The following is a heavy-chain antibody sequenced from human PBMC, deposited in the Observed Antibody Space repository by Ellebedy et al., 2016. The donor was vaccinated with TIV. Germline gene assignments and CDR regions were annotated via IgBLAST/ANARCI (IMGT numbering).Heavy chain of an antibody. CDR2: ISWNSGSI. D-gene: IGHD1-1*01. CDR3: ARDRFRDPRGYIDAFDI. V-gene: IGHV3-9*01. CDR1: GFTVDDYA. J-gene: IGHJ3*02. Sequence: PGGSLRLSCAASGFTVDDYAMHWVRQAPGKGLEWVSGISWNSGSIGYADSVKGRFTISRDNAKNSLYLQMNSLGAEDTDVYYCARDRFRDPRGYIDAFDIWGQGTMVTVSS.